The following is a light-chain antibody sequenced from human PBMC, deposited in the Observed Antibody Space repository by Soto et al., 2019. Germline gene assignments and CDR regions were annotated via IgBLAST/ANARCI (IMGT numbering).Light chain of an antibody. CDR1: QSVSSN. V-gene: IGKV3-11*01. J-gene: IGKJ4*01. CDR2: DAS. CDR3: QQRSNWRVT. Sequence: EIVLTQSPATLSLSPGEIATLSFSASQSVSSNLAWYQQKPGQAPRLLIYDASNRATGIPARFSGSGSGTDFTLTISSLEPEDIAVYYCQQRSNWRVTFGGGTKVDIK.